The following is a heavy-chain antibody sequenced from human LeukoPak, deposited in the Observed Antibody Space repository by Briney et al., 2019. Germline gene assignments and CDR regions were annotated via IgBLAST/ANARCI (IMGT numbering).Heavy chain of an antibody. J-gene: IGHJ3*02. D-gene: IGHD3-3*01. CDR1: GFTFDDYA. Sequence: PGGFLRLSCAASGFTFDDYAMHWVRQAPGKGLEWVSGISWNSGSIGYADSVKGRFTISRDNAKNSLYLQMNSLRAEDMALYYCATAPLRFLETDAFDIWGHGTLVTVSS. CDR2: ISWNSGSI. CDR3: ATAPLRFLETDAFDI. V-gene: IGHV3-9*03.